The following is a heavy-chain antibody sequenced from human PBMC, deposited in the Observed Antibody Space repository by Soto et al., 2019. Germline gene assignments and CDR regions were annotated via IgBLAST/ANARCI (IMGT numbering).Heavy chain of an antibody. CDR2: ISYDGSNK. V-gene: IGHV3-30*18. Sequence: GGSLRLSCAASGFTFSSYGMHWVRQAPGKGLEWVAVISYDGSNKYYADSVKGRFTISRDNSKNTLYLQMNSLRAEDTAVYYCAKDDQGYCSGGSCYSPQFDYWGQGTLVTVSS. CDR1: GFTFSSYG. J-gene: IGHJ4*02. CDR3: AKDDQGYCSGGSCYSPQFDY. D-gene: IGHD2-15*01.